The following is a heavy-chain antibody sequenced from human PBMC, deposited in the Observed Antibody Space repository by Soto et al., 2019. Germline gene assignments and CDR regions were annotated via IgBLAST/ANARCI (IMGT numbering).Heavy chain of an antibody. D-gene: IGHD6-13*01. V-gene: IGHV3-7*03. CDR1: GFTFSNYW. J-gene: IGHJ5*02. Sequence: EVQLVESGGGWVQPGGSLRLSCAASGFTFSNYWMSWVRQAPGKGLEWVANIKQDGSQTYYVDSVKGRFTISRDNAKKSLYLEMNRLRAEDTAVYSCARILPLEAAGAPYWFVPWGQGTLVTVSS. CDR2: IKQDGSQT. CDR3: ARILPLEAAGAPYWFVP.